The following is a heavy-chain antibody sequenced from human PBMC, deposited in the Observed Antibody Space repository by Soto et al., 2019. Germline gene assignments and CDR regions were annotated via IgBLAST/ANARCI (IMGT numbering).Heavy chain of an antibody. V-gene: IGHV3-30*18. Sequence: PGGSLRLSCAASGFTFSSYGMHWVRQAPGKGLEWVAVISYDESNKYYADSVKGRFTISRDNSKNTLYLQMNSLRAEDTAVYYCAKEFGELSYYYYGMDVWGQGTTVTVSS. CDR3: AKEFGELSYYYYGMDV. D-gene: IGHD3-10*01. CDR1: GFTFSSYG. CDR2: ISYDESNK. J-gene: IGHJ6*02.